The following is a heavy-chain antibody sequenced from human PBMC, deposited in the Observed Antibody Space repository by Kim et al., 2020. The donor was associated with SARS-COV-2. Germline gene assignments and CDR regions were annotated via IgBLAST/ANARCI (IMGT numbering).Heavy chain of an antibody. CDR2: ISGSGGST. D-gene: IGHD3-10*01. J-gene: IGHJ1*01. CDR3: AKDAGGSGIRAEYFQH. CDR1: GFTFSSYA. V-gene: IGHV3-23*01. Sequence: GGSLRLSCAASGFTFSSYAMSWVRQAPGKGLEWVSAISGSGGSTYYADSVKGRFTISRDNSKNTLYLQMNSLRAEDTAVYYCAKDAGGSGIRAEYFQHWGQGTLVTVSS.